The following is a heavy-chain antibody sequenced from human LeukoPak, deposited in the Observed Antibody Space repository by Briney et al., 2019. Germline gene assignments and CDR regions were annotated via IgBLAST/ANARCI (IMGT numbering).Heavy chain of an antibody. CDR2: LSGGGDSR. J-gene: IGHJ4*02. CDR3: AKAVRSMVTGGGYFDS. V-gene: IGHV3-23*01. CDR1: GFAFSNYA. D-gene: IGHD3-10*01. Sequence: GGSLRLSCAASGFAFSNYAMSWVRQAPGKGREWVSSLSGGGDSRYYADSVMGRFTISRDNSKHTLYMQMNSLRAEDTAVYYCAKAVRSMVTGGGYFDSWGQGTLVTVSS.